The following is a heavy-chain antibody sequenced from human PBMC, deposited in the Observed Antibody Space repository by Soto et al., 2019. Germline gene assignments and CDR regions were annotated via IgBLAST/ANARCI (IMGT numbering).Heavy chain of an antibody. J-gene: IGHJ6*02. CDR2: ISSSSGSI. V-gene: IGHV3-23*01. D-gene: IGHD5-12*01. CDR1: GFSISSYA. Sequence: AGSLTLSCAASGFSISSYAMNWVRQPPGKGLEWVSAISSSSGSIYYADSVKGRFTISRDNSKNTLYLQMNSLRDEDTAVYYCARDDPWNIVATPIRESDYGMDVWGQGTTVTVSS. CDR3: ARDDPWNIVATPIRESDYGMDV.